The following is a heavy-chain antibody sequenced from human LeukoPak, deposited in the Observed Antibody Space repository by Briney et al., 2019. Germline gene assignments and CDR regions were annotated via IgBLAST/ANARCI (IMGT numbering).Heavy chain of an antibody. CDR1: GFTFSSYW. D-gene: IGHD4-23*01. J-gene: IGHJ3*02. CDR2: IGTDGSRT. V-gene: IGHV3-74*01. Sequence: GGSLRLSCAASGFTFSSYWMHWVRQGPGKGLEWVSRIGTDGSRTTYADYVRGRFTISRDNAKNTLYLQMNSLRAEDTAVYYCARDKYGGNSNAFDIWGQGTVVTVSS. CDR3: ARDKYGGNSNAFDI.